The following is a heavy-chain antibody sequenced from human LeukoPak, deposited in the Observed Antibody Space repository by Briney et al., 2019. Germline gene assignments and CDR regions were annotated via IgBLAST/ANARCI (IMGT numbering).Heavy chain of an antibody. J-gene: IGHJ3*02. CDR2: IYYSGST. D-gene: IGHD2-2*01. CDR3: ARYVVVVPAPIHAFDI. CDR1: GGSISSGDYY. Sequence: PSETLSLTCTVSGGSISSGDYYWSWIRQPPGKGLEWIGYIYYSGSTYYNPSLKSRVTISVDTSKNQFSLKLSSVTAADTAVYYCARYVVVVPAPIHAFDIWGQGTMVTVSS. V-gene: IGHV4-30-4*01.